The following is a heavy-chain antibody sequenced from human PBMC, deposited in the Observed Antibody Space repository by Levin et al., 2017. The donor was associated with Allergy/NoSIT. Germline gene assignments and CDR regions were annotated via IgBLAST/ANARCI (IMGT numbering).Heavy chain of an antibody. CDR1: GYTFTAYY. V-gene: IGHV1-2*06. CDR2: INPNSGGT. D-gene: IGHD2-15*01. CDR3: ARARNYCSGGSCYYFDY. Sequence: AASVKVSCKASGYTFTAYYMHWVRQAPGQGLEWMGRINPNSGGTHYAQKFQGGVTMTRDTSISTAYMELSRLRSDDTAVYYCARARNYCSGGSCYYFDYWGQGTLVTVSS. J-gene: IGHJ4*02.